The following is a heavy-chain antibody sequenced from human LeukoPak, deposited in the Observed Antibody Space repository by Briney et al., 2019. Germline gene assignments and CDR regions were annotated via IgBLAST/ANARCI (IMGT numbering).Heavy chain of an antibody. V-gene: IGHV3-30*03. J-gene: IGHJ6*02. Sequence: GRSLRLSCAASGFIFSSYGLHWVRQAPGKGLEWVAVISYDGSNKYYVDSVKGRFTISRDNSKNTLYLQMNSLRAEDTAVYYCARDPYGDRQAYYYGMDVWGQGTTVTVSS. CDR2: ISYDGSNK. CDR3: ARDPYGDRQAYYYGMDV. D-gene: IGHD4-17*01. CDR1: GFIFSSYG.